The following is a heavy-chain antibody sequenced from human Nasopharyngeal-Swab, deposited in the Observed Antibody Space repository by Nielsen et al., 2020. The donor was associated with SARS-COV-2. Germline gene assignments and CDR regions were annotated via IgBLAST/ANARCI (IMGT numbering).Heavy chain of an antibody. D-gene: IGHD2-2*01. Sequence: GESLKISCAASGFTFSSYAMHWVRQAPGKGLEWVAVISYDGSNKYYADSVKGRFTISRDNSKNTLYLQMNSLRAEDTAVYYCARPSGVFQLSYGWYLLHWGQGTLVTVSS. V-gene: IGHV3-30*04. CDR1: GFTFSSYA. CDR2: ISYDGSNK. CDR3: ARPSGVFQLSYGWYLLH. J-gene: IGHJ1*01.